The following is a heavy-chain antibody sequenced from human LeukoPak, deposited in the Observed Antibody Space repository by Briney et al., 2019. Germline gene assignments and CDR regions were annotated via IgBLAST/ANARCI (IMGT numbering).Heavy chain of an antibody. D-gene: IGHD3-10*01. CDR2: ISGSGGST. CDR3: ANWGRATMVRGLHFDY. V-gene: IGHV3-23*01. J-gene: IGHJ4*02. Sequence: PGGSLRPSCAASGFTFSSYAMSWVRQAPGKGLEWVSTISGSGGSTYYADSVKGRFTISRDNSKNTLYLQMNSLRAEDTAVYYCANWGRATMVRGLHFDYWGQGTLVTVSS. CDR1: GFTFSSYA.